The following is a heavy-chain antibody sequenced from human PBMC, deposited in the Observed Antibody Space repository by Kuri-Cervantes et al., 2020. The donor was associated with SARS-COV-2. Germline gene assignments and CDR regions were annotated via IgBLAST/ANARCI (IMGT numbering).Heavy chain of an antibody. Sequence: SVKVSYKAAGGTFSSYAISWVRQDPGQGLEWMGRIIPILGIANYAQKCQGRVTITADKSTSTAYMELSSLRSEDTAVYYCARGEGSGYLYTSEYFQHWGQGTLVTVSS. D-gene: IGHD3-3*01. J-gene: IGHJ1*01. CDR3: ARGEGSGYLYTSEYFQH. CDR1: GGTFSSYA. CDR2: IIPILGIA. V-gene: IGHV1-69*04.